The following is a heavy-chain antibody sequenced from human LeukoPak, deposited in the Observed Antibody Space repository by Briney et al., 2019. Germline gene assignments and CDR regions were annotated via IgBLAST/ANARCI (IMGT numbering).Heavy chain of an antibody. J-gene: IGHJ3*02. CDR3: ARDRCSGGSCASFDI. CDR2: ISAGGDLT. D-gene: IGHD2-15*01. CDR1: RFSFSAYP. V-gene: IGHV3-23*01. Sequence: GGSLRLSCAASRFSFSAYPMGWVRRAPGRGLEWVSGISAGGDLTFHADPVKGRFTISRDNSKNTLYLQMNSLRADDTAVYYCARDRCSGGSCASFDIWGQGTMVTVSS.